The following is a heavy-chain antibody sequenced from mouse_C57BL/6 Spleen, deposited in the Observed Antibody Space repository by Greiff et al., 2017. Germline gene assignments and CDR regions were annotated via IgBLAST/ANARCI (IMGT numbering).Heavy chain of an antibody. CDR1: GYTFTDYN. J-gene: IGHJ4*01. V-gene: IGHV1-22*01. CDR3: AADGYSMDY. Sequence: EVQLQESGPELVKPGASVKMSCKASGYTFTDYNMHWVKQSHGKSLEWIGYINPNNGGTSYTPKFKGKATLTVNKSSSTAYMELRRLTSEDSAVYYCAADGYSMDYWGQGTSVTVSS. CDR2: INPNNGGT.